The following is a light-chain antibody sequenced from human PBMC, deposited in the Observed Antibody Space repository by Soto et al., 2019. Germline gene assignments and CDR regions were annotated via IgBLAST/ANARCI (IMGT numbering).Light chain of an antibody. V-gene: IGKV3-20*01. CDR1: QSVTSNA. CDR2: GVS. Sequence: EIVLTQSSATLSLSPGERATLSCRASQSVTSNALAWYQQKPGQAPRLLIYGVSSRATGIPDRFSGSGSGTDFTLTISSLEPEDFASYYCQQYDTYPLTFGGGARVELK. CDR3: QQYDTYPLT. J-gene: IGKJ4*01.